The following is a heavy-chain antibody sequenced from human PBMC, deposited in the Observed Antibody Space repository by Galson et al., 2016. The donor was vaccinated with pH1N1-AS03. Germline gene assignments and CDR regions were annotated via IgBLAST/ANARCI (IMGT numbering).Heavy chain of an antibody. J-gene: IGHJ4*02. CDR1: GFTFSSYW. Sequence: SLRLSCAASGFTFSSYWMTWVRQAPGKGLEWVANIKQDGSVEYYVGSVKGRFTISRDNAKNSLYLQMNSLRDEDTAVYYCARAVVGGDSFWGQGTLVTVST. CDR3: ARAVVGGDSF. V-gene: IGHV3-7*01. D-gene: IGHD4-23*01. CDR2: IKQDGSVE.